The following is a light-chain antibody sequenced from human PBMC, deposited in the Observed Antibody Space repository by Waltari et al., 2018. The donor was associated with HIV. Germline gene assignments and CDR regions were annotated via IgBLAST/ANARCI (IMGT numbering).Light chain of an antibody. CDR2: DVN. V-gene: IGLV2-11*01. CDR1: SRDVGGYNF. CDR3: CSYAGSFTVL. Sequence: QSALTQPRSVSGSPGQSVTISCSGSSRDVGGYNFVSWYQQHAGKAPKLVIFDVNRRPSGVPGRFSGSKSGNTASLTVSWLQAEDEADYFCCSYAGSFTVLFGGGTNLAVL. J-gene: IGLJ3*02.